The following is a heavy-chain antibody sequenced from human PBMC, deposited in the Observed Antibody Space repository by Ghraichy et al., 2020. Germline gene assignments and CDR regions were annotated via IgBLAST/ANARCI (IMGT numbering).Heavy chain of an antibody. V-gene: IGHV3-48*01. CDR1: GFALSSYS. CDR2: ISSTSSTI. J-gene: IGHJ2*01. CDR3: ARGNYDWYFNL. D-gene: IGHD1-7*01. Sequence: GEPLNISCAASGFALSSYSLDWVRQAPGKGLEWVAYISSTSSTIYYADSVKGRFTISRDNAKNSLSLQMNSLRAEDTAVYYCARGNYDWYFNLWGRGTLVTVSS.